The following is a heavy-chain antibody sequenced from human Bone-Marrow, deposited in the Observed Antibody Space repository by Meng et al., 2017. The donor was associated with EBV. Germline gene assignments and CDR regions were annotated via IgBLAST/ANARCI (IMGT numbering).Heavy chain of an antibody. CDR2: IYHSGST. J-gene: IGHJ4*02. Sequence: QVQVLETAPGLVKPSGTLSRTCAASSGAISSSNWRSWVRKPQGKGLEWIGEIYHSGSTNYNTTLKSRVPISVDKSKNQFSLKLSSVTAADTAVYYCLLQVQDDDYWGQGTLVTVSS. CDR3: LLQVQDDDY. CDR1: SGAISSSNW. V-gene: IGHV4-4*02. D-gene: IGHD1-1*01.